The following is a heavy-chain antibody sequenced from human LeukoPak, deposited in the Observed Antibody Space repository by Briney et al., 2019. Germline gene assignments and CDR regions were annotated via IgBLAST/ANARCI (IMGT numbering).Heavy chain of an antibody. CDR1: GYSFTSHW. CDR2: IDPRDSYT. D-gene: IGHD4-17*01. CDR3: ATPNDYGDIYYFDY. V-gene: IGHV5-10-1*01. Sequence: GESLKISCKGSGYSFTSHWINWVRPMPGKGLEWMGKIDPRDSYTSYSPSFQGHVTISADKSISTAYLQWSSLKASDTAMYYCATPNDYGDIYYFDYWGQGTLVTVSS. J-gene: IGHJ4*02.